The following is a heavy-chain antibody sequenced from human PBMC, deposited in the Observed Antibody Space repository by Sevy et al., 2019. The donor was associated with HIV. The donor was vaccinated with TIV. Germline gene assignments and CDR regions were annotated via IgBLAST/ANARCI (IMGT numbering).Heavy chain of an antibody. CDR3: ARAHCSGGSCYYNLNWFDP. J-gene: IGHJ5*02. CDR1: GGTFSSYA. V-gene: IGHV1-69*13. CDR2: IIPIFGTA. D-gene: IGHD2-15*01. Sequence: ASVKVSCKASGGTFSSYAISWVRQAPGQGLEWMGGIIPIFGTANYAQKFQGRVTITADESTSTAYMDLSSLRSEDTAMYYCARAHCSGGSCYYNLNWFDPWGQGTLVTVSS.